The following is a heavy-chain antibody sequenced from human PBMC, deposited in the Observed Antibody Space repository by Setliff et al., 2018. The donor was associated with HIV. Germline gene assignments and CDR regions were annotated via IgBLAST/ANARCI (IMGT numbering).Heavy chain of an antibody. Sequence: QPGGSLRLSCGASGFTFSDIEMNWVRQAPGKGLEWVSSLSGSGGSTYYADSVKGRFTISRDNSKNSLYLQMNSLRTEDTALYYCAKDSTAMALAGYYMDVWGKGTTVTVSS. V-gene: IGHV3-43*02. D-gene: IGHD5-18*01. CDR2: LSGSGGST. J-gene: IGHJ6*03. CDR1: GFTFSDIE. CDR3: AKDSTAMALAGYYMDV.